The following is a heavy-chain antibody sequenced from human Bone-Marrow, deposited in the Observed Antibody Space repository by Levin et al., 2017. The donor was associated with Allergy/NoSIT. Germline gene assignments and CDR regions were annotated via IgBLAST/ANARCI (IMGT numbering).Heavy chain of an antibody. CDR2: INGDASEK. Sequence: GESLKISCAASGFSFSTSWMDWVRQTPGKGLEWVANINGDASEKYHVDSVRGRFTISRDNAKNSLYLQMNSLRADDTAVYYCSWTLDYWGQGILVTVSS. CDR1: GFSFSTSW. J-gene: IGHJ4*02. V-gene: IGHV3-7*04. CDR3: SWTLDY.